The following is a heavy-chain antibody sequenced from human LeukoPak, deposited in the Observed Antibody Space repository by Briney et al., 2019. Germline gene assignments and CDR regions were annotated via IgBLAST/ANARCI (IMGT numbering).Heavy chain of an antibody. CDR1: GYTFTSYG. Sequence: ASVKVSCKASGYTFTSYGISWVRQAPGQGLEWMGWITAYNGNTNYAQKLQGRVTMTTDTSTSTAYMELRSLRSDDTAVYYCARARYIVVVPAACDYWGQGTLVTVSS. J-gene: IGHJ4*02. V-gene: IGHV1-18*01. CDR3: ARARYIVVVPAACDY. CDR2: ITAYNGNT. D-gene: IGHD2-2*01.